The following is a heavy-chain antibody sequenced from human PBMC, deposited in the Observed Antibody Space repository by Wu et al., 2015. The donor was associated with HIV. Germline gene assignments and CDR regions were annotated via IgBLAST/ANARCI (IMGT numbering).Heavy chain of an antibody. Sequence: QVQLVQSGAEVQKPGSSVKVSCKASGGTFSSYGISWVRQAPGQGLEWMGRIIPVFGTSITAQSFQGRVTITADEVTNTAYMELSSLRSEDTAVYYCARDLARDTMIRARPRYPMDVWGQGTTVTVSS. CDR3: ARDLARDTMIRARPRYPMDV. J-gene: IGHJ6*02. V-gene: IGHV1-69*13. CDR1: GGTFSSYG. CDR2: IIPVFGTS. D-gene: IGHD3-10*01.